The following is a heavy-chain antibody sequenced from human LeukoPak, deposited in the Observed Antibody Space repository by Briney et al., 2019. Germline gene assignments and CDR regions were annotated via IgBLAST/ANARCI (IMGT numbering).Heavy chain of an antibody. Sequence: GGSLRLSCAASGFTFSNGWVHWVRQAPGKGLVWVSRFDTDGSKTTYADSVKGRFTISRDNAKNTLYLQMNSLRVEDTAVYYCERSRGGFYHYWGQGTLVTVSS. D-gene: IGHD2/OR15-2a*01. V-gene: IGHV3-74*01. CDR2: FDTDGSKT. J-gene: IGHJ4*02. CDR3: ERSRGGFYHY. CDR1: GFTFSNGW.